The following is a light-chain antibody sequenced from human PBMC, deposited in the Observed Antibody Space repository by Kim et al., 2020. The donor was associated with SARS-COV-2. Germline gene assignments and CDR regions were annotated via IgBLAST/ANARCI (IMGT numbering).Light chain of an antibody. J-gene: IGKJ1*01. Sequence: SAPVEDEVTITCRASQDIRNDLVWDQQKPGKAPKCLIYAASSLQSGVPSRFSGSGYGTEFTLTINSLQPEDFATYYCLQHNGLWTFGQGTKVDIK. CDR1: QDIRND. CDR2: AAS. CDR3: LQHNGLWT. V-gene: IGKV1-17*01.